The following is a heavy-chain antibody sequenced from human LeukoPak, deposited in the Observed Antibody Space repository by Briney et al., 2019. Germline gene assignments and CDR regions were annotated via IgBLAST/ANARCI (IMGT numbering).Heavy chain of an antibody. V-gene: IGHV3-23*01. CDR1: GFTFSNAW. J-gene: IGHJ3*01. CDR2: VANHGRST. CDR3: VKDAWGSGSYWCAYDV. Sequence: PGGSLRLSCAASGFTFSNAWMSWVRQAPGKGLEWVSAVANHGRSTYYIDSVKGRFTISRDDSKNTLYLQLNSLRAEDTAMYYCVKDAWGSGSYWCAYDVWGQGTMVTVSS. D-gene: IGHD3-10*01.